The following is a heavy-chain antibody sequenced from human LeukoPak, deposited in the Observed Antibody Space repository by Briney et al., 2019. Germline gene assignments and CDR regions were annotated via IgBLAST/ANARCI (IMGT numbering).Heavy chain of an antibody. CDR1: GLTSSRDG. V-gene: IGHV3-30*18. CDR3: AKEAQRGSFGVYDDYH. CDR2: ISNDETNK. Sequence: PGRSLRLSCAASGLTSSRDGMHSVRQAPGKGLEWVAVISNDETNKYYADSVKGRFTISRDNSKYMVYLQMNSLRGEETAVYYCAKEAQRGSFGVYDDYHWGQGTLVTVSS. J-gene: IGHJ5*02. D-gene: IGHD5/OR15-5a*01.